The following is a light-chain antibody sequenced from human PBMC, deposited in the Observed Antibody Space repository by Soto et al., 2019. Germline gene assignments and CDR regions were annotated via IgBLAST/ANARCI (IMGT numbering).Light chain of an antibody. J-gene: IGLJ3*02. CDR2: AVR. CDR3: FSYTANDNWV. V-gene: IGLV2-11*01. Sequence: QSALTQPHSVSGSPGQSVTISCTGTNSDVGRYNSVSWYQQLPDKAPQLIISAVRQRPSGVPDRFSGSKSGNTASLTISGLQTDDEADYFCFSYTANDNWVFGGGTKVTVL. CDR1: NSDVGRYNS.